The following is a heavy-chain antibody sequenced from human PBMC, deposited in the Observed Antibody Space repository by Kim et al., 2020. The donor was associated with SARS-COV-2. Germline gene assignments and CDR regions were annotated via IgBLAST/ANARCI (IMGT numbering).Heavy chain of an antibody. CDR1: GFAVSNTY. Sequence: GGSLRLSCAASGFAVSNTYMTWVRQAPGKGLEWISIIYGDGRTNYADAVTGRFTISKDSSKNTLDLQMNRRRLADTAVLYCSRAVSSSQYRSGHDAFDIWGQGTVVTVSS. J-gene: IGHJ3*02. V-gene: IGHV3-66*02. CDR3: SRAVSSSQYRSGHDAFDI. CDR2: IYGDGRT. D-gene: IGHD6-13*01.